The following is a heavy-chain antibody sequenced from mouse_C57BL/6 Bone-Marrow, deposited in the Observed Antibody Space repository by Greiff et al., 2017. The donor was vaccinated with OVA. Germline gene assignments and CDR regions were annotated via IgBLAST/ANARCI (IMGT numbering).Heavy chain of an antibody. J-gene: IGHJ2*01. D-gene: IGHD4-1*01. CDR2: ISSGGSYT. CDR1: GFTFSSYG. CDR3: ARRGTGTRGRYFDY. V-gene: IGHV5-6*01. Sequence: DVQLQESGGDLVKPGGSLKLSCAASGFTFSSYGMSWVRQTPDKRLEWVATISSGGSYTYYPDSVKGRFTISRDNAKNTLYLQMSSLKSEDTAMYYCARRGTGTRGRYFDYWGQGTTLTVSS.